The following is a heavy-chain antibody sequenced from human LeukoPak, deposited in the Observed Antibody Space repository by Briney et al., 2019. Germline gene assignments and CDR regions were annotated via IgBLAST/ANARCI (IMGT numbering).Heavy chain of an antibody. Sequence: PSQTLSLTCTVSGGSISSGSYYWSWIRQPAGKGLEWIGRIYSRGSTNYNPSLKSRVTISVDTSKNQFSLKLSSVTAADTAVYYCASLTTAEASDIWGQGTMVTVSS. J-gene: IGHJ3*02. CDR3: ASLTTAEASDI. D-gene: IGHD3-22*01. V-gene: IGHV4-61*02. CDR2: IYSRGST. CDR1: GGSISSGSYY.